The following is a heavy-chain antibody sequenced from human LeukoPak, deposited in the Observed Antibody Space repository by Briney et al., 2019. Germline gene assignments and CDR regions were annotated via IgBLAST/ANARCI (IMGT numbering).Heavy chain of an antibody. J-gene: IGHJ4*02. D-gene: IGHD3-10*01. V-gene: IGHV1-69*13. Sequence: SVKVSCKASGGTFSSYAISWVRQAPGQGLEWMGGIIPIFGTANYAQKFQGRVTITADESTSTAYMELSSLRSEDTAVYYCARGGDYYGSVTFDYWGQGTLVTVSS. CDR1: GGTFSSYA. CDR2: IIPIFGTA. CDR3: ARGGDYYGSVTFDY.